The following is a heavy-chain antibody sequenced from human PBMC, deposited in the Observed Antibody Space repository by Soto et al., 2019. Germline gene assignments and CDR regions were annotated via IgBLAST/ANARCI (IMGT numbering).Heavy chain of an antibody. D-gene: IGHD6-13*01. CDR3: ARVVAAAGTDYYGMDV. J-gene: IGHJ6*02. Sequence: QVQLVQSGAEVRKPGSSVKVSCKASGGTFSSYAISWVRQAPGQGLEWMGGIIPIFGTANYAQTFQGRVTNTADESPSTADMELSSLRSEDTAVYDCARVVAAAGTDYYGMDVWGQGTTVTVAS. CDR1: GGTFSSYA. CDR2: IIPIFGTA. V-gene: IGHV1-69*12.